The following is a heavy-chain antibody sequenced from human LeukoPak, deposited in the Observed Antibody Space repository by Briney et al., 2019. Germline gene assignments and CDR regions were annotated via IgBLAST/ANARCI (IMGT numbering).Heavy chain of an antibody. CDR1: GFTFSSYS. D-gene: IGHD3-22*01. J-gene: IGHJ4*02. V-gene: IGHV3-21*01. Sequence: GGSLRLSCAASGFTFSSYSMNWVRQAPGRGLEWVSSISSSSSYIYYADSVKGRFTISRDNAKNSLYLQMNSLRAEDTAVYYCAREGTYYYDSSGCVDCWGQGTLVTVSS. CDR2: ISSSSSYI. CDR3: AREGTYYYDSSGCVDC.